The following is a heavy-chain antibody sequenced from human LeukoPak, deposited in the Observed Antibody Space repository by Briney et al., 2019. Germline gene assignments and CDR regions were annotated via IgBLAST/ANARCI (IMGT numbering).Heavy chain of an antibody. Sequence: ASETLSLTCTVSGGSISSYYWSWIRQPPVKGLEWIGYIYYSGSTNYNPSLKSRVTISVDTSKNQFSLKLSSVTAADTAVYYCARARTYYYGSGYYYGMDVWGQGTTVTVSS. D-gene: IGHD3-10*01. CDR2: IYYSGST. CDR1: GGSISSYY. V-gene: IGHV4-59*01. J-gene: IGHJ6*02. CDR3: ARARTYYYGSGYYYGMDV.